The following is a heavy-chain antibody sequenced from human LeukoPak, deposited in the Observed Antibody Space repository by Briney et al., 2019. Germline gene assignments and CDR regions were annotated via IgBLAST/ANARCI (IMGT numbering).Heavy chain of an antibody. CDR1: GGSISSSSYY. CDR2: IYYSGST. J-gene: IGHJ4*02. V-gene: IGHV4-39*01. Sequence: PSETLSLTCTVSGGSISSSSYYWGWTRQPPGKGLEWIGSIYYSGSTYYDPSLKSRVTISVDTSKNQFSLKLSSVTAADTAVYYCARLRGYTSSARGYVEYWGQGTLVTVSS. CDR3: ARLRGYTSSARGYVEY. D-gene: IGHD6-13*01.